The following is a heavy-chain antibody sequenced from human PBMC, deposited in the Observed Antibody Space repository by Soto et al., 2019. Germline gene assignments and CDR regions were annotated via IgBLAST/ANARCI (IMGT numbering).Heavy chain of an antibody. CDR3: ARGEGWLQSLDC. D-gene: IGHD3-16*01. CDR1: GYSFTIYW. CDR2: IDPSDSYT. V-gene: IGHV5-10-1*01. Sequence: GESLKISCKGSGYSFTIYWISWVRQMPGKGLEWMGRIDPSDSYTNYSPSFQGHVTISADKSISTAYLQWSSLKASDTAMYYCARGEGWLQSLDCWGQGTLVTVSS. J-gene: IGHJ4*02.